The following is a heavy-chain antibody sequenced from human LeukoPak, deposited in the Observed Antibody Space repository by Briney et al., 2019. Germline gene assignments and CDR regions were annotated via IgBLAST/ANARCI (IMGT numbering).Heavy chain of an antibody. CDR1: GFTFNDYA. D-gene: IGHD5-18*01. J-gene: IGHJ6*02. V-gene: IGHV3-9*01. CDR2: ISWNSGRI. Sequence: PGGSLRLSCAASGFTFNDYAMNWVRQAPGKGLEWVSGISWNSGRIAYADSVKGRFTISRDNAKNSLYLQMNFLRAEDTALYYCAYCTYNFGWCGMDVWGQGTTVTVSS. CDR3: AYCTYNFGWCGMDV.